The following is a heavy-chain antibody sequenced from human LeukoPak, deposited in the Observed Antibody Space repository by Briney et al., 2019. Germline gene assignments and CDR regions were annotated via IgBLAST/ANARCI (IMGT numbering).Heavy chain of an antibody. CDR2: IYYSGST. D-gene: IGHD6-13*01. CDR1: GGSIRNYY. V-gene: IGHV4-59*01. CDR3: ARVYYSSSYDYWYFDL. Sequence: PSETLSLTCTVSGGSIRNYYWSWIRQPPGKGLEWIGYIYYSGSTNYNPSLKSRVTISVGTSKNQLSLKLSSVTAADTAAYYCARVYYSSSYDYWYFDLWGRGTLVTVSS. J-gene: IGHJ2*01.